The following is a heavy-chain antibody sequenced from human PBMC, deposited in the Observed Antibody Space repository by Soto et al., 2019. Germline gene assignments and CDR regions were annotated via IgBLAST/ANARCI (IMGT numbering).Heavy chain of an antibody. CDR1: GGTVSSYT. V-gene: IGHV1-69*04. CDR2: IIPILGIA. J-gene: IGHJ5*02. Sequence: SVKVSCKASGGTVSSYTISWVRQAPGQGLEWMGRIIPILGIANYAQKFQGRVTITADKSTSTAYMELSSLRSEDTAVYYCARDAGGDCCNWFDPWGQGTLVTVSS. CDR3: ARDAGGDCCNWFDP. D-gene: IGHD2-21*02.